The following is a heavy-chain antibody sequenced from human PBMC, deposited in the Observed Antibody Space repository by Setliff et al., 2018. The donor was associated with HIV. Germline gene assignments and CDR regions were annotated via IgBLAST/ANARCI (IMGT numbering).Heavy chain of an antibody. D-gene: IGHD3-10*01. CDR1: GGTFSSYA. V-gene: IGHV1-69*06. CDR3: ALGSGSYYIRFDY. CDR2: IIPIFGTA. J-gene: IGHJ4*02. Sequence: GASVKVSCKASGGTFSSYAISWVRQAPGQGLEWMGRIIPIFGTANYAQKFQGRVTITADKSTSTAYMELSSLRSEDTAVYYCALGSGSYYIRFDYWGQGTLVTVSS.